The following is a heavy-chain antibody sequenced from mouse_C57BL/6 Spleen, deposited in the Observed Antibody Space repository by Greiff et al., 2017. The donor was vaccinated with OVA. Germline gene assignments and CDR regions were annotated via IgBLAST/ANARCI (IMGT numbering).Heavy chain of an antibody. V-gene: IGHV1-80*01. D-gene: IGHD2-2*01. CDR3: ARLGGYDGGYFDY. Sequence: QVQLKQSGAELVKPGASVKISCKASGYAFSSYWMNWVKQRPGKGLEWIGQIYPGDGDTNYNGKFKGKATLTADKSSSTAYMQLSSLTSEDSAVYFCARLGGYDGGYFDYWGQGTTLTVSS. CDR1: GYAFSSYW. J-gene: IGHJ2*01. CDR2: IYPGDGDT.